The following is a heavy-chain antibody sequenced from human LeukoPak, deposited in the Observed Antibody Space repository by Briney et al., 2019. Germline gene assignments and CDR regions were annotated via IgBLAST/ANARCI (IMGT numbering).Heavy chain of an antibody. Sequence: GGSLRLSCAASGFTFSSYSMNWVRQAPGKGLEWVSSISSNSSYIYYADSVKGRFTISIDNAKNSLYLQMNSLRAEDTAVYYCARTGPGGYFDYWGQGTLVTVSS. CDR2: ISSNSSYI. CDR1: GFTFSSYS. V-gene: IGHV3-21*01. D-gene: IGHD1-26*01. CDR3: ARTGPGGYFDY. J-gene: IGHJ4*02.